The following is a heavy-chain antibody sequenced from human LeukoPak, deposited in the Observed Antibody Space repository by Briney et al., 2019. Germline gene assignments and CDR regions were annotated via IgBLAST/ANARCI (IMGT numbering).Heavy chain of an antibody. Sequence: GGSLRLSCAASGFTFSSYSMNWVRQAPGKGLEWVSVIYSGGSTYYADSVKGRFTISRDNSKNTLYLQMNSLRAEDTAVYYCARFRGRYYYDSSGSPYFDYWGQGTLVTVSS. CDR1: GFTFSSYS. V-gene: IGHV3-66*01. CDR3: ARFRGRYYYDSSGSPYFDY. D-gene: IGHD3-22*01. CDR2: IYSGGST. J-gene: IGHJ4*02.